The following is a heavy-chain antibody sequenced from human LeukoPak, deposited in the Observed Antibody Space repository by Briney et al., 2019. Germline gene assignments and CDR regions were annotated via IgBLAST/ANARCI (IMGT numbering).Heavy chain of an antibody. D-gene: IGHD2-2*01. V-gene: IGHV3-11*01. Sequence: GGSLRLSCAASGFTFSDYYMSWIRQAPGKGLEWVSYISSSGSTIYYADSVKGRFTISRDNAKNSLCLQMNSLRAEDAAVYYCARCSSTSCWYYGMDVWGQGTTVTVSS. CDR2: ISSSGSTI. J-gene: IGHJ6*02. CDR1: GFTFSDYY. CDR3: ARCSSTSCWYYGMDV.